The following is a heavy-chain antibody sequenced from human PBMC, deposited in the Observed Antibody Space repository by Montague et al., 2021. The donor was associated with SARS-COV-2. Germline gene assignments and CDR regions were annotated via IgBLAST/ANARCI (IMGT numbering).Heavy chain of an antibody. CDR2: INHSGST. J-gene: IGHJ4*02. CDR1: GGSFSGYY. D-gene: IGHD3-10*01. Sequence: SETRSLTCAVYGGSFSGYYWNWIRQPPGKGLEWIGEINHSGSTNYNPSLKSRVTMSVDTPKNQFSLKLSSVTAADTAVYYCARGARQGYGFRLGSFDSWGQGTLVTVSS. V-gene: IGHV4-34*01. CDR3: ARGARQGYGFRLGSFDS.